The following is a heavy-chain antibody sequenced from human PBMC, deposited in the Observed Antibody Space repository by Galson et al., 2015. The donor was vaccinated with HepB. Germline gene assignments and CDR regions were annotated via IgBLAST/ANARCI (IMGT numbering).Heavy chain of an antibody. D-gene: IGHD3-22*01. Sequence: SLRLSCAASGFTFSSCGMHWVRQAPGKWLQGVTLISYDGSKKYSVDPVKGRLTISRDNSKNTLYLQMNSLKAEDTAVYYCAKDPYYNDSIGYLGDWGQGTLVTVSS. CDR2: ISYDGSKK. CDR3: AKDPYYNDSIGYLGD. V-gene: IGHV3-30*18. J-gene: IGHJ4*02. CDR1: GFTFSSCG.